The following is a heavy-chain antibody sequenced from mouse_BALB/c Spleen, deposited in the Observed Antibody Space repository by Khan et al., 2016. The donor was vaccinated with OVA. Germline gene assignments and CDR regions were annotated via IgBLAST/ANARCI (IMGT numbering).Heavy chain of an antibody. CDR2: ISGDSNTI. Sequence: EVELVESGGGLVQPGGSRKLSCAASGFTFNSYGMHWVRQAPEKGLEWVAYISGDSNTIYYTDTEKGRFTISRDNHKKTLFQQMTSLMSEETSLYYCATSYFYGYYFDYWGPGTTLTVS. CDR3: ATSYFYGYYFDY. V-gene: IGHV5-17*02. J-gene: IGHJ2*01. CDR1: GFTFNSYG. D-gene: IGHD1-1*01.